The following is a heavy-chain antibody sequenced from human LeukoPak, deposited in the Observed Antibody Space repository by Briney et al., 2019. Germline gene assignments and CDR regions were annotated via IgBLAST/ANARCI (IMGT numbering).Heavy chain of an antibody. CDR1: GFTFSSYW. CDR2: INSDGSTT. V-gene: IGHV3-74*01. D-gene: IGHD2-2*03. CDR3: AWMSPPAG. Sequence: GGSLRLSCAASGFTFSSYWMHWVRHAPGKGLVWASRINSDGSTTNYADSVKGRFTISRDNAKNTLYLQMNSLRAEDTAVYYCAWMSPPAGWGQGTLVTVSS. J-gene: IGHJ4*02.